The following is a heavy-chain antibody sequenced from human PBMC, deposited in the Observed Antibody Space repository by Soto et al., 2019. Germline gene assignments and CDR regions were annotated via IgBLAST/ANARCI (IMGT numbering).Heavy chain of an antibody. J-gene: IGHJ6*02. Sequence: ASVKVSCKASGYTFTSYGISWVRQAPGQGLEWMGWISAYNGNTNYAQKLQGRVTMTTDTSTSTAYMELRSLRSDDTAVYYCARDHRAATNFWSGYFGNYYYGMDVWGQGTTVTAP. CDR3: ARDHRAATNFWSGYFGNYYYGMDV. V-gene: IGHV1-18*04. CDR2: ISAYNGNT. CDR1: GYTFTSYG. D-gene: IGHD3-3*01.